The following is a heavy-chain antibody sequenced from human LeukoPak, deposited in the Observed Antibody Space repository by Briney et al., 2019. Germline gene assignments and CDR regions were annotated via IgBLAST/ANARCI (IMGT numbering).Heavy chain of an antibody. CDR1: GFTFSDYY. CDR2: ISSSGSTI. CDR3: ARDRWTVAGRGAPDY. D-gene: IGHD6-19*01. J-gene: IGHJ4*02. Sequence: GGSLRLSCAASGFTFSDYYMSWIRQAPGKGLEWVSYISSSGSTIYYADSVKDRFTISRDNAKNSLYLQMNSLRAEDTAVYYCARDRWTVAGRGAPDYWGQGTLVTVSS. V-gene: IGHV3-11*01.